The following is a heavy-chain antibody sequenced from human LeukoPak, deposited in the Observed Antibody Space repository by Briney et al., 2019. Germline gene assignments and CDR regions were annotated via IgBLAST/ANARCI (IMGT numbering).Heavy chain of an antibody. Sequence: PGGSLRLSCAASVFTFSSYWMSYVRQAPGKGLEWVANIKQDGSEKYYVDSVKGRFTIPRDNAKNSLYLQMNSLRAEDTAVYYCARDDYSSSWSTYDAFDIWGQGTMVTVSS. D-gene: IGHD6-13*01. J-gene: IGHJ3*02. CDR3: ARDDYSSSWSTYDAFDI. CDR1: VFTFSSYW. V-gene: IGHV3-7*01. CDR2: IKQDGSEK.